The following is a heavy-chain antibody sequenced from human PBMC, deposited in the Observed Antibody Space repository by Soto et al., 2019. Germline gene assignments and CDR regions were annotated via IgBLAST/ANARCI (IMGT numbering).Heavy chain of an antibody. Sequence: EVQLEESGGGLVQAGRSLRLSCAAPRFTFDDYALHWVRQAPGKGLEWVSGISWNSAIISYADSVKGRFSITRDNAKKYVYLQMDSLRPEDTALYYCVKDFGYYYDYAFDVWGQGTMVTVSP. V-gene: IGHV3-9*01. J-gene: IGHJ3*01. CDR1: RFTFDDYA. CDR2: ISWNSAII. CDR3: VKDFGYYYDYAFDV. D-gene: IGHD3-22*01.